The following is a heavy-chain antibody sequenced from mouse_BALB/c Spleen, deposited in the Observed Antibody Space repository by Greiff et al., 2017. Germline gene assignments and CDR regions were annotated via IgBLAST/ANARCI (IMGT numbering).Heavy chain of an antibody. CDR3: TREGAYYGYGDY. CDR1: GYTFTSYW. V-gene: IGHV1-69*02. D-gene: IGHD1-2*01. CDR2: IYPSDSYT. Sequence: QVQLQQPGAELVRPGASVKLSCKASGYTFTSYWINWVKQRPGQGLEWIGNIYPSDSYTNYNQKFKDKATLTVDKSSSTAYMQLSSPTTEDSAVYYCTREGAYYGYGDYWGQGTTLTVSS. J-gene: IGHJ2*01.